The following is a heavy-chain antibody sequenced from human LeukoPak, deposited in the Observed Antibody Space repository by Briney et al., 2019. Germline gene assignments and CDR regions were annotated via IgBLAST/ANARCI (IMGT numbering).Heavy chain of an antibody. Sequence: GGSLRLSCAASGFTFSSYSMNWVRQAPGKGLEWVSSISSSSSYIYYADSVKGRFTISRDNAKNLLYLQMNSLRAEDTAVYYCARAPYYDSSGYYSLYYYYYMDVWGKGTTVTVSS. J-gene: IGHJ6*03. V-gene: IGHV3-21*01. D-gene: IGHD3-22*01. CDR3: ARAPYYDSSGYYSLYYYYYMDV. CDR2: ISSSSSYI. CDR1: GFTFSSYS.